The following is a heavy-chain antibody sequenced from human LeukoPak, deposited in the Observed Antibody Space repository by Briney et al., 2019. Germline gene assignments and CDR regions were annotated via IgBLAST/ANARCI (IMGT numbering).Heavy chain of an antibody. CDR2: ISSSSSYI. CDR3: AGINDYGDPTGAFDI. V-gene: IGHV3-21*01. Sequence: GRSLRLSCVASGFIFSDYGIQWVRQAPGKGLEWVSSISSSSSYIHYTDSVKGRFTISRDNAKNSLCLQMNSLRVEDTAVYYCAGINDYGDPTGAFDIWGQGTMVTVSS. J-gene: IGHJ3*02. D-gene: IGHD4-17*01. CDR1: GFIFSDYG.